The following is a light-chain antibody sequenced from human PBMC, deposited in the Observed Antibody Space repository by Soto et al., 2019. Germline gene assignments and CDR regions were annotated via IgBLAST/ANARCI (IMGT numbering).Light chain of an antibody. CDR3: QQRSNWPLT. Sequence: IVLTQSPGTLSLSTGERVTLSCRASERLSSVYLACYQQRPGQPPRLLIYEASNRATGIPARFSGSGSGTDFTLTISSLEPEDFAVYYCQQRSNWPLTFGGGTKVDIK. V-gene: IGKV3-11*01. CDR2: EAS. CDR1: ERLSSVY. J-gene: IGKJ4*01.